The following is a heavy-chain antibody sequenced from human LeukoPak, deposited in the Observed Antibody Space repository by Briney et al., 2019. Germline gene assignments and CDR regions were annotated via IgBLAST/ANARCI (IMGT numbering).Heavy chain of an antibody. Sequence: GGSLRLSCAASGFSFSSYTMNWVRQAPGKGLEWVSLVKSSSTYIYYADSVKGRFTISRDNAKDSLYLQMNSLRAEDTAVYYCARVGYSSGGGYYYYGMDVWGQGTTVTVSS. CDR2: VKSSSTYI. V-gene: IGHV3-21*06. J-gene: IGHJ6*02. CDR3: ARVGYSSGGGYYYYGMDV. D-gene: IGHD6-19*01. CDR1: GFSFSSYT.